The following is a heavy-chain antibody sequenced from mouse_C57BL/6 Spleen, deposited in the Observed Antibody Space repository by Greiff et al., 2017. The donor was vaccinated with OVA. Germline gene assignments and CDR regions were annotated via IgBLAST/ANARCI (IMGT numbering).Heavy chain of an antibody. CDR3: ARGETAWFAY. V-gene: IGHV1-64*01. J-gene: IGHJ3*01. CDR2: IHPNSGST. Sequence: VQLQQPGAELVKPGASVKLSCKASGYTFTSYWMHWVKQRPGQGLEWIGMIHPNSGSTNYNEKFKSKATLTVDKSASTAYMQLSSLTSEVSSVYYCARGETAWFAYWGQGTLVTVSA. CDR1: GYTFTSYW.